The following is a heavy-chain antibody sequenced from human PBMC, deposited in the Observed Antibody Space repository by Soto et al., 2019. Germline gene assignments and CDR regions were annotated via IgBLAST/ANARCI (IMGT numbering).Heavy chain of an antibody. CDR1: GFTFTKYD. J-gene: IGHJ4*02. V-gene: IGHV3-13*01. Sequence: GGSLRLSCAASGFTFTKYDMHWVRQTTGKGLEWVSTIGSAGDTYYADSVKGRFTISRENAKNSLYLQVSSLTAGDTAVYYCARAYKWNYGLDYWGQGTLVTVSS. CDR2: IGSAGDT. D-gene: IGHD1-7*01. CDR3: ARAYKWNYGLDY.